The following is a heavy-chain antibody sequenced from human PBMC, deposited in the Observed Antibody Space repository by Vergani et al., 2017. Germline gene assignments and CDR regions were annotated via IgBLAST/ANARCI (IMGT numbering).Heavy chain of an antibody. J-gene: IGHJ3*02. CDR3: AKARYSNYGGDAFDI. CDR1: GFTFDDYA. V-gene: IGHV3-9*01. CDR2: ISWNSGSI. Sequence: EVQLVESGGGLVQPGRSLRLSCAASGFTFDDYAMHWVRQAPGQGLEWVSGISWNSGSIGYADSVKGRFTISRDNAKNSLYLQMNSLRTEDTALYYGAKARYSNYGGDAFDIWGQGKMVTVSS. D-gene: IGHD4-11*01.